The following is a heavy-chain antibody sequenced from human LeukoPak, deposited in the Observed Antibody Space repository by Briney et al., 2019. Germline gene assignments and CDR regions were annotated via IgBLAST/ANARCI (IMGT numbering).Heavy chain of an antibody. CDR2: ISAYNGNT. Sequence: ASVTVSCKASGYTFTSYGISWVRQAPGQGLEWMGWISAYNGNTNYAQKLQGRVTMTTDTSTSTAYMELRSLRSDDTAVYYCARMEGVRGVIPFDYWGQGTLVTVSS. V-gene: IGHV1-18*01. J-gene: IGHJ4*02. CDR3: ARMEGVRGVIPFDY. D-gene: IGHD3-10*01. CDR1: GYTFTSYG.